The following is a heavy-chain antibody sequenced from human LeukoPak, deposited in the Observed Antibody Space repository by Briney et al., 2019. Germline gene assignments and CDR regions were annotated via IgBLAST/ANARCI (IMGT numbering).Heavy chain of an antibody. V-gene: IGHV1-8*01. J-gene: IGHJ4*02. CDR2: MNPNSGNT. Sequence: ASVKVSCKASGYTFTSYDINWVRQATGQGLEWMGWMNPNSGNTGYAQKFQGRVTMTRNTSISTAYMELSSLRSEDTAVYYCAKAQPYYYDSSGSYYFDFWGQGTLVTVSS. CDR3: AKAQPYYYDSSGSYYFDF. D-gene: IGHD3-22*01. CDR1: GYTFTSYD.